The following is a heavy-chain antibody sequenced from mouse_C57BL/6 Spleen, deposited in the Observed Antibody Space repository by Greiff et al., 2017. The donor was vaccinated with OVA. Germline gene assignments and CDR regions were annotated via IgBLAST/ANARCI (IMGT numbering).Heavy chain of an antibody. CDR3: ARSAVGRYFDV. D-gene: IGHD4-1*01. J-gene: IGHJ1*03. Sequence: VQLQESGTELVKPGASVKLSCKASGYTFTSYWMHWVKQRPGQGLEWIGNINPSNGGTNYNEKFKSKATLTVDKSSSTAYMQLSSLTSEDSAVYYCARSAVGRYFDVWGTGTTVTVSS. CDR1: GYTFTSYW. CDR2: INPSNGGT. V-gene: IGHV1-53*01.